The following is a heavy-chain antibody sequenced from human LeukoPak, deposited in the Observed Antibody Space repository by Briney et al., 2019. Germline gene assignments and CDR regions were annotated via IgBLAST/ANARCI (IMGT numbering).Heavy chain of an antibody. CDR2: ISYDGSNK. J-gene: IGHJ6*02. Sequence: GGSLRLSCAASGFTFSSYGMHWVRQAPGKGLEWVAVISYDGSNKYYVDSVKGRFTISRDNSKNTLYLQMNSLRAEDTAVYYCAKSVQLERRYYYYGMDVWGQGTTVTVSS. V-gene: IGHV3-30*18. CDR3: AKSVQLERRYYYYGMDV. D-gene: IGHD1-1*01. CDR1: GFTFSSYG.